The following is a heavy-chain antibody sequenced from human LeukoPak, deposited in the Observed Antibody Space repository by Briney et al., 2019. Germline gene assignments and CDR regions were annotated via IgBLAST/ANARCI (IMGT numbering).Heavy chain of an antibody. CDR2: IYPGDFDT. J-gene: IGHJ4*02. Sequence: GESLRISCKASGYSFTNYWIGWVRQMPGKGLEWMGIIYPGDFDTRYSPSFQGQVTISADKSLTTAYLMWSSLKVSDSAIYYCARHLRSQPFHYWGQGTLVTVSS. CDR1: GYSFTNYW. D-gene: IGHD3-10*01. V-gene: IGHV5-51*01. CDR3: ARHLRSQPFHY.